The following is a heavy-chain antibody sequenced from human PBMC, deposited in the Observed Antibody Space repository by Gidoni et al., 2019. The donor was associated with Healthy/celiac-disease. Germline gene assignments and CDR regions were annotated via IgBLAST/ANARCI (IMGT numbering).Heavy chain of an antibody. V-gene: IGHV1-2*02. J-gene: IGHJ6*03. CDR3: ARGDPRNPPVGYYYMDV. Sequence: QVHLVQPGAEVKKPGDSVKVSCKASVYSFTGYYMHLLRQDPGQWLEWIGWINPNSGGTNYAQKFQGRVTMTRDTSISTAYMELSRLRSDDTAVYYCARGDPRNPPVGYYYMDVWGKGTTVTVSS. CDR1: VYSFTGYY. CDR2: INPNSGGT. D-gene: IGHD2-15*01.